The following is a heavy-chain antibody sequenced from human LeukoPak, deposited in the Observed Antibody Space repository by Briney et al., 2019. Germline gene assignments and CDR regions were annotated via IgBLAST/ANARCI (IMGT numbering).Heavy chain of an antibody. V-gene: IGHV4-59*01. J-gene: IGHJ3*02. Sequence: SETLSLTCTASGGSISSYYWSWIRQPPPKGLELIGYIYYSGSTNYNPSLESRVTISVDTSKNQCSLKLSSVTAADTAVYYWARDGLIDAFDIWGQGRMVSVSS. CDR1: GGSISSYY. CDR3: ARDGLIDAFDI. D-gene: IGHD2/OR15-2a*01. CDR2: IYYSGST.